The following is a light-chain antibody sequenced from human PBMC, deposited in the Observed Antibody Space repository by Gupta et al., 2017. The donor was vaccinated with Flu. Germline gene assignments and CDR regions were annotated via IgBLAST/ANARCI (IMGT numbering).Light chain of an antibody. CDR2: STS. Sequence: SGNSPNWFQQKPGQAPRLLIYSTSTRHSWTPAHFSGSLLGGKAALTLSGLQPEAEADYYCLLYYADTQLVFGGGTKLIV. J-gene: IGLJ3*02. CDR3: LLYYADTQLV. CDR1: SGNS. V-gene: IGLV7-43*01.